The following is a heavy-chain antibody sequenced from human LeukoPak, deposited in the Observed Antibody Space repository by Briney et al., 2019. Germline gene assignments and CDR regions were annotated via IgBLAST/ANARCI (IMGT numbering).Heavy chain of an antibody. V-gene: IGHV4-34*01. Sequence: PSETLSLTCAVYGGSFSGYYWSWIRQPPGKGLEWIGEINHSGSTNYNPSLKSRVTISVDTSKNQFSLKLSSVTAADTAVYYCARGHSPRLYCGGDCYHPLDYWGQGTLVTASS. CDR3: ARGHSPRLYCGGDCYHPLDY. CDR2: INHSGST. CDR1: GGSFSGYY. J-gene: IGHJ4*02. D-gene: IGHD2-21*01.